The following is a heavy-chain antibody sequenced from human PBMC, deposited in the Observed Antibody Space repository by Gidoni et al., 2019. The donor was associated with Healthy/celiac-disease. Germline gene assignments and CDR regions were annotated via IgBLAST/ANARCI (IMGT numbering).Heavy chain of an antibody. Sequence: QLQLQESGPGLVKPSETLSLPCTVSGGSISSSSYYWGWIRQPPGKGLEWIGSIYYSGSTYYNPSLKSRVTISVDTSKNQFSLKLSSVTAADTAVYYCARQRLGELSLMGYWGQGTLVTVSS. CDR2: IYYSGST. V-gene: IGHV4-39*01. J-gene: IGHJ4*02. D-gene: IGHD3-16*02. CDR3: ARQRLGELSLMGY. CDR1: GGSISSSSYY.